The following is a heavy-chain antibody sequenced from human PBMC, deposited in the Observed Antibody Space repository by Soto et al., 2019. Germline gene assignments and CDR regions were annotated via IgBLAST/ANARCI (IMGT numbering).Heavy chain of an antibody. J-gene: IGHJ4*02. D-gene: IGHD2-21*01. V-gene: IGHV4-4*07. CDR2: IFADGNT. CDR3: VRDIIVALHY. CDR1: GASISTSY. Sequence: PSETLSLTCVVSGASISTSYWSWVRQPAGKRLQWIGRIFADGNTNSSPSLKGRVSMAIDKSQNQISLQLASVTAADTATYYCVRDIIVALHYWGEGPKVTVYS.